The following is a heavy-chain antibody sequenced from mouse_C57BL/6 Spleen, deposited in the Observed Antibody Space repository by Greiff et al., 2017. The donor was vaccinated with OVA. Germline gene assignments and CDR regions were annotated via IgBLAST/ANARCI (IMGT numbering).Heavy chain of an antibody. Sequence: VQLQQSGPELVKPGASVKISCKASGYSFTDYYMNWVKQSTGQSLEWIGVLNPYYGATSYNQKFKGKATLTVDKSSSTAYMQLNSLTSEDSAVYYCASEGNDRRYFDYWGQGTTLTVSP. J-gene: IGHJ2*01. CDR1: GYSFTDYY. CDR3: ASEGNDRRYFDY. CDR2: LNPYYGAT. V-gene: IGHV1-39*01. D-gene: IGHD2-2*01.